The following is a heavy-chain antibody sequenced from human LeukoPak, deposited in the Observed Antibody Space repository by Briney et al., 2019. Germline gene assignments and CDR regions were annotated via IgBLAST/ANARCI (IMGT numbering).Heavy chain of an antibody. J-gene: IGHJ3*02. CDR3: ARKVDPRAFDI. CDR2: INPSGGST. CDR1: GYTFTNYQ. Sequence: GASVKVSCKASGYTFTNYQMHWVRQAPGQGLEWMGIINPSGGSTAYAQKFQGRVTMTRDTSTSTVSMGLSSLTSEDTAVYYCARKVDPRAFDIWGQGTMVTVSS. V-gene: IGHV1-46*01. D-gene: IGHD3-9*01.